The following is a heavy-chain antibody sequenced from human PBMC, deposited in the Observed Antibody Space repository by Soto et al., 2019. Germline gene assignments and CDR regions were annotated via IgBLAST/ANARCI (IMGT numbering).Heavy chain of an antibody. D-gene: IGHD3-9*01. CDR2: IYYSGST. CDR1: GGSVSSGNYY. J-gene: IGHJ4*02. CDR3: ASYDVLAAYYY. V-gene: IGHV4-61*01. Sequence: PSETLSLTCTVSGGSVSSGNYYWSWIRQPPGKGLEWIGYIYYSGSTNYNPSLKSRVTISVDTSKNQFSLKLSSVTAADTAVFYCASYDVLAAYYYWGQGNLVTVS.